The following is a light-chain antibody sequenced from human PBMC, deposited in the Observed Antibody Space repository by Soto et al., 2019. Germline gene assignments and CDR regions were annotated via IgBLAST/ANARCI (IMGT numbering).Light chain of an antibody. CDR3: HQRTHLIT. CDR2: NAS. CDR1: QYVSSY. V-gene: IGKV3-11*01. J-gene: IGKJ4*01. Sequence: EIVLTQSPATLSLSPGERATLSCRASQYVSSYLAWYQHKPGQGPRLLSYNASNRATGIPARFNGSGSGTDFTLTLSSLEPEHFAVYYCHQRTHLITLGGGTKVEIK.